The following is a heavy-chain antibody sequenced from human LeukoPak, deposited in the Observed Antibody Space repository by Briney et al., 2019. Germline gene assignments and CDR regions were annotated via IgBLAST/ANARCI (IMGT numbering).Heavy chain of an antibody. V-gene: IGHV4-34*01. CDR2: INHSGST. CDR3: AGWPSGIAAAGTYYYYGMDV. CDR1: GGSFSGYY. J-gene: IGHJ6*02. Sequence: SETLSLTCAVYGGSFSGYYWSWIRQPPGKGLEWIGEINHSGSTNYNPSLKSRVTISVDTSKNQFSLKLSSVTAADTAVYYCAGWPSGIAAAGTYYYYGMDVWGQGTTVTVSS. D-gene: IGHD6-13*01.